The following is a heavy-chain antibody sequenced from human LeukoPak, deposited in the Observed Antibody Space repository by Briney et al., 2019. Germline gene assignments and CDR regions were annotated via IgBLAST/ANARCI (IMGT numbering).Heavy chain of an antibody. CDR3: ARDHLDYYGSGMGWFDP. Sequence: PSETLSLTCTVPGGSISSGSYYWSWLRQPPGNGLEWIGYIYYSGRTNYNPSLKSRVTISVDTSKNQFSLKLSSVTAADTAVYYCARDHLDYYGSGMGWFDPWGQGTLVTVSS. CDR1: GGSISSGSYY. J-gene: IGHJ5*02. CDR2: IYYSGRT. V-gene: IGHV4-61*01. D-gene: IGHD3-10*01.